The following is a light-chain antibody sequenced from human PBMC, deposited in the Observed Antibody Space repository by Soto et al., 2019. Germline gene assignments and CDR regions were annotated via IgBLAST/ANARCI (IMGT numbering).Light chain of an antibody. CDR3: QQYNNWPRT. J-gene: IGKJ1*01. Sequence: LMTQSPGTLSVSPGERATPSCRASQNVNRNLVWYQQKPGQAPRLLIYGASTRATDIPARFSGSGSGTEFTLTISSLQSEDFAVYYCQQYNNWPRTFGQGTKVDIK. CDR2: GAS. V-gene: IGKV3-15*01. CDR1: QNVNRN.